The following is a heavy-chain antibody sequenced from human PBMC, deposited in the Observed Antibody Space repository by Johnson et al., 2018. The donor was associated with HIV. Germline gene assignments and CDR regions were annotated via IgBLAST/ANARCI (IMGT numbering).Heavy chain of an antibody. CDR2: IKQDGSDK. Sequence: VQLVESGGGVVQPGRSLRLSCAASGFTFSSYGMHWVRQAPGKGLEWVANIKQDGSDKHSVDSVKGRFTISRDNAKNSMYLQMNSLRAEDTAVYYCARDWGGYCSGGSCYGDAFDIWGQGTMVTVSS. V-gene: IGHV3-7*01. J-gene: IGHJ3*02. D-gene: IGHD2-15*01. CDR1: GFTFSSYG. CDR3: ARDWGGYCSGGSCYGDAFDI.